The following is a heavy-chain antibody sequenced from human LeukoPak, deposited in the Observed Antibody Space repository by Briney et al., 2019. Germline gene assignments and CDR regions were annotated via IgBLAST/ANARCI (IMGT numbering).Heavy chain of an antibody. CDR1: GGSISSYY. V-gene: IGHV4-59*12. D-gene: IGHD3-22*01. CDR3: ARVLMASRTMIDGFSWFDP. J-gene: IGHJ5*02. CDR2: IYYSGST. Sequence: SETLSLTCTVSGGSISSYYWSWIRQPPGKGLEWIGYIYYSGSTNYNPSLKSRVTISVDTSKNQFSLKLSSVTAADTAVYYCARVLMASRTMIDGFSWFDPWGQGTLVTVSS.